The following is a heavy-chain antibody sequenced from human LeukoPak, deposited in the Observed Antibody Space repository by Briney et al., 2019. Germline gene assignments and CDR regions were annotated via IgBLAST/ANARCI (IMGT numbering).Heavy chain of an antibody. J-gene: IGHJ4*02. V-gene: IGHV3-30*04. CDR2: ISYDGNHI. CDR3: ARCGGDCYTSTQGFDY. D-gene: IGHD2-21*02. CDR1: GFTFSSYA. Sequence: TGGSLRLSCAASGFTFSSYAMHWVRQAPGKGLEWVAVISYDGNHIFYADSVKGRFTISRDNSKNTLYLQMNSLTTEDTAVYYCARCGGDCYTSTQGFDYWGQGTLVTVSS.